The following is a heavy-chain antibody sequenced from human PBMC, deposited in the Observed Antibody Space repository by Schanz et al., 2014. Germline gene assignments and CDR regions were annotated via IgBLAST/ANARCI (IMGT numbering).Heavy chain of an antibody. CDR1: GFTFSSYA. CDR3: ARKMKLGVYGGKGHDSLDI. V-gene: IGHV3-7*01. CDR2: IKHDGSVK. J-gene: IGHJ3*02. Sequence: VQLVESGGGVVQPGRSLRLSCAASGFTFSSYALHWVRQAPGKGLEWVANIKHDGSVKDYVDSVEGRFTISRDNAKRSLFLQMNSLRVEDTAVYYCARKMKLGVYGGKGHDSLDIWGQGTMXTVSS. D-gene: IGHD4-17*01.